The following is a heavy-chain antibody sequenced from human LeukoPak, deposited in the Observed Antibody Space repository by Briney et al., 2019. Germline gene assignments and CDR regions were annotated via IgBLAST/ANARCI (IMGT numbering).Heavy chain of an antibody. CDR3: TTDPGSPPFDY. J-gene: IGHJ4*02. CDR2: IWYDGSNK. D-gene: IGHD2-15*01. CDR1: GFTFSSYG. V-gene: IGHV3-33*01. Sequence: GGSLRLSCAASGFTFSSYGMHWVRQAPGKGLEWVAVIWYDGSNKYYADSVKGRFTISRDNSKNTLYLQMNSLKTEDTAVYYCTTDPGSPPFDYWGQGTLVTVSS.